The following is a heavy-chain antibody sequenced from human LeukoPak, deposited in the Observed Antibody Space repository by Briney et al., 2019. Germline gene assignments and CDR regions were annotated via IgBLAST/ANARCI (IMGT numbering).Heavy chain of an antibody. Sequence: SETLSLTCAVYGGSFSGYYWNGIRQPPGKGLEWIGDINHSGSTNYNPALKSRVTISVDTSKNQFSLKLSSVTAADTAVYYCARGFSSKWLAPHYDYWGQGTLVTVSS. J-gene: IGHJ4*02. CDR2: INHSGST. CDR3: ARGFSSKWLAPHYDY. D-gene: IGHD6-19*01. V-gene: IGHV4-34*01. CDR1: GGSFSGYY.